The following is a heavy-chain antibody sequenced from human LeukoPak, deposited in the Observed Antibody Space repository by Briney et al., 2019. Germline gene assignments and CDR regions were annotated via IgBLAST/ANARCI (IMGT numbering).Heavy chain of an antibody. J-gene: IGHJ3*02. CDR3: ARGYCDSTMCYAGAFDI. Sequence: GGSLRLSCAASGFTFSSYWMHWVRQAPGKGLVWVSRINTDGSSTNYADSVKGRFTISRDNAKNTLYLQMNSLRDEDTAVYYCARGYCDSTMCYAGAFDIWGQGTMVTVSA. CDR2: INTDGSST. V-gene: IGHV3-74*01. D-gene: IGHD2-2*01. CDR1: GFTFSSYW.